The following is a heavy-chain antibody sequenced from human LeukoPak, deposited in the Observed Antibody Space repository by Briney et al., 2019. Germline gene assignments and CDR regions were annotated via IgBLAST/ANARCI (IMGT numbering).Heavy chain of an antibody. CDR2: FDPEDGET. J-gene: IGHJ4*02. V-gene: IGHV1-24*01. D-gene: IGHD6-19*01. CDR3: ATGQWLARPGSFDY. Sequence: GASVKVSCKVSGYTLTELSMHWVRQAPGKGLEWMGGFDPEDGETIYAQKFQGRVTMTEDTSTDTAYMELSSLRSEDTAVYYCATGQWLARPGSFDYWGQGTLVTVSS. CDR1: GYTLTELS.